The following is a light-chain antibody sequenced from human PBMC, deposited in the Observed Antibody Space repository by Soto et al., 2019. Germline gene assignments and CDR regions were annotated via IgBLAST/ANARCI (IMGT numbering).Light chain of an antibody. V-gene: IGKV1-39*01. J-gene: IGKJ3*01. CDR3: QQSYTIPRT. Sequence: DIQMTQSPSSLSASVGDRVTITCRASQNIAKYLNWYQQKPGKAPNLLISVATSLHSGVPSRFSGSGSGTDFTLTISSLQPEAFETYYCQQSYTIPRTFGPGTKVDIK. CDR1: QNIAKY. CDR2: VAT.